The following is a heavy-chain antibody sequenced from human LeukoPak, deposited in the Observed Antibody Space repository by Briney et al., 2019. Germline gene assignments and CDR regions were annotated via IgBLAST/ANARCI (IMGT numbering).Heavy chain of an antibody. CDR2: INPSGGSI. D-gene: IGHD3-22*01. CDR1: GYTFTSYY. Sequence: ASVKVSCKASGYTFTSYYMHWVRQAPGQGLEWMGIINPSGGSISYAQKFQGRVTMTRDTSTSTVYMELSSLRSEDTAVYYCARSGLGFYYYDSSGYYQNWFDPWGQGTLVTVSS. V-gene: IGHV1-46*01. J-gene: IGHJ5*02. CDR3: ARSGLGFYYYDSSGYYQNWFDP.